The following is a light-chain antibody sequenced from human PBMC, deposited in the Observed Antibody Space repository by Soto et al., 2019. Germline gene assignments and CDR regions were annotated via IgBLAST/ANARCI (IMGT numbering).Light chain of an antibody. CDR1: QTISTY. Sequence: DIQMTQSPSSLSASVGDRVTITCRASQTISTYLNWYPQKPGKAPRLLIYDASSLLSGVPSRFSGSGSGTDFTLTIASLQPADFSTYYCQQSDSTPYTFGQGTKVEI. CDR2: DAS. J-gene: IGKJ2*01. CDR3: QQSDSTPYT. V-gene: IGKV1-39*01.